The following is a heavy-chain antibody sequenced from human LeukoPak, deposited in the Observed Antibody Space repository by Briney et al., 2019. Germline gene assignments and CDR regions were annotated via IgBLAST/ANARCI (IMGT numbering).Heavy chain of an antibody. J-gene: IGHJ4*02. D-gene: IGHD6-13*01. CDR2: ISGSGSTI. CDR1: GFTFSDYY. Sequence: GESLRLSCAASGFTFSDYYVTWLRQAAGKGLEWVSFISGSGSTIYYADSVKGRFTISRDNAKNSLYLQMNSRRAEDTAVYYCARDMSVAAPIEYWGQGTLVTVSS. V-gene: IGHV3-11*01. CDR3: ARDMSVAAPIEY.